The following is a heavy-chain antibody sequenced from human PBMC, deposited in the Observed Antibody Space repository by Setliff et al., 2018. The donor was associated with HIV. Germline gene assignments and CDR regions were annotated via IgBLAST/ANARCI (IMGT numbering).Heavy chain of an antibody. CDR3: ASEAWTSYRSSSGYYYYYMDV. D-gene: IGHD6-6*01. CDR2: MCHGGNNN. V-gene: IGHV4-38-2*01. CDR1: GYSISSDYC. J-gene: IGHJ6*03. Sequence: SETLSLTCGVSGYSISSDYCWGWIRQPPGKGLVWIGNMCHGGNNNYYNPSLKSRVTISVDTSKNQFSLKLSSVTAADTAVYYCASEAWTSYRSSSGYYYYYMDVWGKGTTVTVSS.